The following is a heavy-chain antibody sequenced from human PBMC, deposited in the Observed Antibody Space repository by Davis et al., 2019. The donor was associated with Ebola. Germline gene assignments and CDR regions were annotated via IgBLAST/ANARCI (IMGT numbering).Heavy chain of an antibody. CDR3: ARVGGDIVVVPAAIYYYYGMDV. V-gene: IGHV3-21*01. D-gene: IGHD2-2*01. CDR2: ISSSSSYI. Sequence: GESLKISCAASGFTFSSYSMNWVRQAPGQGLEWVSSISSSSSYIYYADSVKGRFTISRDNAKNSLYLQMNSLRAEDTAVYYCARVGGDIVVVPAAIYYYYGMDVWGQGTTVTVSS. CDR1: GFTFSSYS. J-gene: IGHJ6*02.